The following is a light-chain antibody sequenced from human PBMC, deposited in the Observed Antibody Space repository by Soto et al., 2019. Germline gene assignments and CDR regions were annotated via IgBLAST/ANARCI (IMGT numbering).Light chain of an antibody. CDR3: QQYNCWPLT. Sequence: EIGMTQSPATLSVSPGEKASLSCRSSQTIRKNLAWYEQKPGQAPRLPIYDASTLATDIPARFNGSGYGTDFTLTISSRQSEDFAFYDCQQYNCWPLTFVVGTNVDSK. J-gene: IGKJ4*01. CDR1: QTIRKN. V-gene: IGKV3-15*01. CDR2: DAS.